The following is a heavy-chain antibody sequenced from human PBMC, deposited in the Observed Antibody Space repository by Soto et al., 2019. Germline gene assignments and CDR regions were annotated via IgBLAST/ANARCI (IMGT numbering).Heavy chain of an antibody. Sequence: SETLSLTCTVSGGSISSSSYYWGWIRQPPGKGLEWIGSIYYSGSTYYNPSLKSRVTISVDTSKNQFSLKLSSVTAADTAVYYCASRKYQLLLGTNYGMDVWGQGTTVTVSS. CDR3: ASRKYQLLLGTNYGMDV. V-gene: IGHV4-39*01. J-gene: IGHJ6*02. CDR1: GGSISSSSYY. D-gene: IGHD2-2*01. CDR2: IYYSGST.